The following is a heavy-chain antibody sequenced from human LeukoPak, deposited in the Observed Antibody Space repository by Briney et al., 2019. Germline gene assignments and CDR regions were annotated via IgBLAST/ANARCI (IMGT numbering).Heavy chain of an antibody. D-gene: IGHD2-2*01. CDR3: ARAYRADIAVVPEARGISFDP. CDR2: IYYSGST. Sequence: KSSETLSLTCTVSGGSISSYYWSWIRQPPGKGLEWIGYIYYSGSTNYNPSLKSRVTISVDRSKNQFSLKLSSVTAADTAVYYCARAYRADIAVVPEARGISFDPWGQGTLVTVSS. CDR1: GGSISSYY. J-gene: IGHJ5*02. V-gene: IGHV4-59*01.